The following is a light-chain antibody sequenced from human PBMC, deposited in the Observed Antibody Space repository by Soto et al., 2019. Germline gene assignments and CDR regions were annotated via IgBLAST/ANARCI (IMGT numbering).Light chain of an antibody. CDR1: KNVNSN. CDR2: GAS. V-gene: IGKV3-15*01. Sequence: EIVMTQSPASLSVSPGERATLSCRASKNVNSNLAWYQQKPGQAPRFLIYGASTRATGIPARFSGSGSGTEFTLTISSLQSEDFAVYYCHHYNNWPRTFGQGTKVEIK. CDR3: HHYNNWPRT. J-gene: IGKJ1*01.